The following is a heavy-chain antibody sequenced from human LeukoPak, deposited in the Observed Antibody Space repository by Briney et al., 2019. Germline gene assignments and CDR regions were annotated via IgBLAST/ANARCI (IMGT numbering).Heavy chain of an antibody. CDR2: IYYSGST. CDR1: GGSIXXXY. CDR3: ARGGRWLQVGAFDI. V-gene: IGHV4-59*08. D-gene: IGHD5-12*01. J-gene: IGHJ3*02. Sequence: GGSIXXXYWXWXXXPPGKGLEWIGYIYYSGSTNYNPSLKSRVTISVDTSKNQFSLKLSSVTAADTAVYYCARGGRWLQVGAFDIWGQGTMVTVS.